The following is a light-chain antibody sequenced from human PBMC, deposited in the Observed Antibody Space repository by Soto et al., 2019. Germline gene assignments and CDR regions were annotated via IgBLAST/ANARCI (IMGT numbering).Light chain of an antibody. CDR1: SNAVGGHNY. V-gene: IGLV2-11*01. Sequence: QSALTQPRSLSGSPGQLVTMSCTGASNAVGGHNYVSWFQQHPGNAPKLVIFDVSKRPSGVPDRFSGSKSGNTASLTISGLQAEDEADYYCSSYTDSYTFVVFGGGTKLTVL. CDR2: DVS. CDR3: SSYTDSYTFVV. J-gene: IGLJ2*01.